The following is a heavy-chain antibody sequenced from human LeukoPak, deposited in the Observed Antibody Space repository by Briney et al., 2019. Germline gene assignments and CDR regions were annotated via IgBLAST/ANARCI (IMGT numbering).Heavy chain of an antibody. CDR2: ISGSGGST. D-gene: IGHD2-2*01. V-gene: IGHV3-23*01. CDR3: AREDIVVVPATNYYGMDV. CDR1: GFTFSSYA. J-gene: IGHJ6*02. Sequence: GGSLRLSCAASGFTFSSYAMSWVRQAPGKGLEWVSAISGSGGSTYYADSVKGRFTISRDNAKNSLYPQMNSLRAEDTAVYYCAREDIVVVPATNYYGMDVWGQGTTVTVSS.